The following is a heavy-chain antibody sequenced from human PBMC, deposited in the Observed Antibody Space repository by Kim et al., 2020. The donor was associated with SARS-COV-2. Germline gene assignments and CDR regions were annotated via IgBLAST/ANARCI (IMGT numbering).Heavy chain of an antibody. D-gene: IGHD3-22*01. V-gene: IGHV3-66*01. J-gene: IGHJ4*02. CDR1: GFSVTSNS. CDR3: ARDPNPDSYDSSGFHY. Sequence: GGSLRLSCEASGFSVTSNSLSWVRQAPGKGLEWVSVIYSDDKTYYTDSVKGRFTVSRDISQNRLYLQMTSLRGEDTAVYYCARDPNPDSYDSSGFHYWGQGTLVTVSS. CDR2: IYSDDKT.